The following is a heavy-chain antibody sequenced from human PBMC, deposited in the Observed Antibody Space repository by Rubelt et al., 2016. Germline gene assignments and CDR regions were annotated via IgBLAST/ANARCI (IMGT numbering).Heavy chain of an antibody. Sequence: QEQLQESGPGLVKPSETLTLTCNVSGFSISSGYYWGWIRQPPGKGLAWIGTLYHSGTTYYTSSLKSRAAIAVDTSNNQFSRRWRSVTAADTAVYYGVREPRDVWGKGITVTVSS. CDR2: LYHSGTT. J-gene: IGHJ6*04. CDR1: GFSISSGYY. CDR3: VREPRDV. V-gene: IGHV4-38-2*02.